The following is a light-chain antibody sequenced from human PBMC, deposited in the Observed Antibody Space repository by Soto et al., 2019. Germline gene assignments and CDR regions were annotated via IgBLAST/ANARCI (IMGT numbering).Light chain of an antibody. Sequence: DIQMTQSPSSLSASVGDRVTITCQASQDISNYLNWYQQKPGKAPKLLIYDASSLESGVPSRFSGSGSGTEFTLTISSLQPDDFATYYCQQYSSYWTFGQGTKVDIK. J-gene: IGKJ1*01. V-gene: IGKV1-5*01. CDR1: QDISNY. CDR3: QQYSSYWT. CDR2: DAS.